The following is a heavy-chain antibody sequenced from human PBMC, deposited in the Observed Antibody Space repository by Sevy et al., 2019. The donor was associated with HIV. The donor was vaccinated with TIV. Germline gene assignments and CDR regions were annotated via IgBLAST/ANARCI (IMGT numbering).Heavy chain of an antibody. CDR3: VRAIAKDGSF. Sequence: GGSLRLSCVASGFSLNNYWMNWVRQAPGKGLEWVANINQDGSVKYYVESVRGRFTISRDNARNLVLIQMSGLRVDDSALYYCVRAIAKDGSFWGQGTLVTVSS. J-gene: IGHJ4*02. CDR1: GFSLNNYW. D-gene: IGHD6-13*01. CDR2: INQDGSVK. V-gene: IGHV3-7*01.